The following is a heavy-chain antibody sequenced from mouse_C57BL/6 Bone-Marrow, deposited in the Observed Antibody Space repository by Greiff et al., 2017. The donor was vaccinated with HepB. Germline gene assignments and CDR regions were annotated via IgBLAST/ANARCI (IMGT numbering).Heavy chain of an antibody. CDR1: GFSLSTSGMG. CDR3: ARSPPLTTVTSYAMDY. J-gene: IGHJ4*01. CDR2: IYWDDDK. V-gene: IGHV8-12*01. D-gene: IGHD1-1*01. Sequence: QVTLKVSGPGILQSSQTLSLTCSFSGFSLSTSGMGVSWIRQPSGKGLEWLAHIYWDDDKRYNPSLKSRLTISKDTSRNQVFLKITSVDTADTATYYCARSPPLTTVTSYAMDYWGQGTSVTVSS.